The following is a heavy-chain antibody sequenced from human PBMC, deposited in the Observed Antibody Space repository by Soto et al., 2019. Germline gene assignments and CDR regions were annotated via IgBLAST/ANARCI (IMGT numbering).Heavy chain of an antibody. CDR1: GFTFSSYA. V-gene: IGHV3-23*01. J-gene: IGHJ6*02. Sequence: EVQLLESGGGLVQPGGSLRLSRAASGFTFSSYAMSWVRQAPGKGLEWVSAISGSGGSTYYADSVKGRFTISRDNSKNTLYLQMNSLRAEDTAVYYCATTYSSGWYDYYYYGMDVWGQGTTVTVSS. CDR3: ATTYSSGWYDYYYYGMDV. D-gene: IGHD6-19*01. CDR2: ISGSGGST.